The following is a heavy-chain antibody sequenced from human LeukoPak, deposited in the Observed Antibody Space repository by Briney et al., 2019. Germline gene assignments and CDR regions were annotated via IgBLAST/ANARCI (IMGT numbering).Heavy chain of an antibody. CDR3: ARITIFGVVIDY. J-gene: IGHJ4*02. D-gene: IGHD3-3*01. CDR2: INHSGST. CDR1: GGSFSGYH. V-gene: IGHV4-34*01. Sequence: PPETLSLTCAVYGGSFSGYHWSWIRQPPGKGLEWIGEINHSGSTYYNPSLKSRVTISVDTSKNQFSLKLSSVTAADTAVYYCARITIFGVVIDYWGQGTLVTVSS.